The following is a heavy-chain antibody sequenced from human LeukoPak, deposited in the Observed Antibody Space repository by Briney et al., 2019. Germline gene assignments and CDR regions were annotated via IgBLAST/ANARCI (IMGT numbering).Heavy chain of an antibody. D-gene: IGHD3-22*01. V-gene: IGHV3-7*01. Sequence: GGSLRLSCAASGFTFSSYWMSWVRQAPGKGLEWVANIKQDGSEKYYVDSVKGRFTISRDNAKNSLYLQMNSLRAEDTAVYYCAREYYYDSSGYYYDAFDIWGQGTTVTVSS. J-gene: IGHJ3*02. CDR1: GFTFSSYW. CDR3: AREYYYDSSGYYYDAFDI. CDR2: IKQDGSEK.